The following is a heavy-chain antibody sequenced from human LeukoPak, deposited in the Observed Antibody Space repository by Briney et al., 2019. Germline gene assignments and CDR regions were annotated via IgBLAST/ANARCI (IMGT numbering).Heavy chain of an antibody. J-gene: IGHJ4*02. CDR2: IWYDGSNK. V-gene: IGHV3-33*01. Sequence: GGSLRLSCAASGFTFSSYGMHWVRQAPGKGLEWVAVIWYDGSNKYYADSVKGRFTISRDNSKNTLYLQMNSLRAEDTAVYYCARSSATVTFLGYWGQGTLVTVSS. D-gene: IGHD4-17*01. CDR1: GFTFSSYG. CDR3: ARSSATVTFLGY.